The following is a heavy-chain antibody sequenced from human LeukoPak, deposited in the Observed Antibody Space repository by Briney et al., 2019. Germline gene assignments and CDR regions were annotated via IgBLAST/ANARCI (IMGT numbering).Heavy chain of an antibody. Sequence: QPGGSLRLSCAASGFTFSRHGMHWVRQAPGKGLEWVAYIWYDGSKKYYADSVKGRFTISRDNSKNTLYLQINCLRAEDTAVYYCAKDVGGAEDVWGKGTTVTVSS. V-gene: IGHV3-30*02. CDR1: GFTFSRHG. J-gene: IGHJ6*04. D-gene: IGHD3-10*01. CDR2: IWYDGSKK. CDR3: AKDVGGAEDV.